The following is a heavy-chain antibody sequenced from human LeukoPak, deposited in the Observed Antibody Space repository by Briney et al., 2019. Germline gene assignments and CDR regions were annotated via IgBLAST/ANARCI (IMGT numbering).Heavy chain of an antibody. V-gene: IGHV6-1*01. CDR2: TYYRSKWYN. D-gene: IGHD3-16*02. J-gene: IGHJ4*02. Sequence: SQTLSLTCAISGDSVSSNSAAWNWIRQSPSRGLEWLGRTYYRSKWYNDYAVSVKSRITINPDTSKNQFSLQLNSVTPEDTAVYYCARAPRKGYDYVWGSYRPIDYWGQGTLVTVSS. CDR3: ARAPRKGYDYVWGSYRPIDY. CDR1: GDSVSSNSAA.